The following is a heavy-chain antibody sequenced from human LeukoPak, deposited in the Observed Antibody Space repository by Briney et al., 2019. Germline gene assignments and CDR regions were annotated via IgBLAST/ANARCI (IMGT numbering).Heavy chain of an antibody. Sequence: PSETLSLTCAVSGGSIYSHYWGWIRQPPGKGPEWIGDIYYKGSTNYNPSLKSRVTISLDTSKNHLSLTLTSVVAADTAIYYCMRRDTGWNYSDYWGQGILVTVSS. CDR2: IYYKGST. D-gene: IGHD6-19*01. CDR1: GGSIYSHY. J-gene: IGHJ4*02. CDR3: MRRDTGWNYSDY. V-gene: IGHV4-59*08.